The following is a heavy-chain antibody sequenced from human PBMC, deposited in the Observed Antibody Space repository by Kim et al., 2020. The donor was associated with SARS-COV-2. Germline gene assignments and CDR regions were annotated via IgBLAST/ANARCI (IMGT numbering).Heavy chain of an antibody. Sequence: ASVKVSCKASGYTFTSYAMNWVRQAPGQGLEWMGWINTNTGNPTYAQGFTGRFVFSLDTSVSTAYLQISSLKAEDTAVYYCARDPRRMGDDFWSGYPSFWGQGTLVTVSS. J-gene: IGHJ4*02. CDR2: INTNTGNP. V-gene: IGHV7-4-1*02. D-gene: IGHD3-3*01. CDR3: ARDPRRMGDDFWSGYPSF. CDR1: GYTFTSYA.